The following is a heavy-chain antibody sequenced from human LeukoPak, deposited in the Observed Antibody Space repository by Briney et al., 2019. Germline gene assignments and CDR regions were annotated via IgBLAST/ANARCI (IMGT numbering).Heavy chain of an antibody. J-gene: IGHJ4*02. V-gene: IGHV3-7*01. D-gene: IGHD5-18*01. CDR1: GFTFSSHW. CDR3: AKDLSGIAGYTYGRGIDY. CDR2: IKKDGSEK. Sequence: GGSLRLSCAASGFTFSSHWMSWVRQAPGKGLEWVANIKKDGSEKYYVDAVKGRFTISRDNAKTSLYLQMNSLRAEDTAVYYCAKDLSGIAGYTYGRGIDYWGQGTLVTVSS.